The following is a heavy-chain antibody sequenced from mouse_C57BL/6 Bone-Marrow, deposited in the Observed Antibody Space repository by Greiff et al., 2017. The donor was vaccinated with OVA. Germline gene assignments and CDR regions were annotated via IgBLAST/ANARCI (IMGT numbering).Heavy chain of an antibody. V-gene: IGHV5-12*01. Sequence: EVMLVESGGGLVQPGGSLKLSCAASGFTFSDYYMYWVRQTPEKRLEWVAYISNGGGSTYYPDTVKGRFTISRDNAKNTLYLQMSRLKSEDTAMYYCTRPFSNRAMDYWGQGTSVTVSS. CDR3: TRPFSNRAMDY. CDR1: GFTFSDYY. J-gene: IGHJ4*01. D-gene: IGHD2-5*01. CDR2: ISNGGGST.